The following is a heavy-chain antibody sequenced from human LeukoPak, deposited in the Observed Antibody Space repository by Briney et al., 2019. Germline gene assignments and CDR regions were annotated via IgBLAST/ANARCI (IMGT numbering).Heavy chain of an antibody. V-gene: IGHV4-59*01. CDR1: GGSISSYY. Sequence: SETLSLTCTVSGGSISSYYWSWIRQPPGKGLEWIGYIYYSGSTNYNPSVKSRVTMSVDTSKNQFSLKLSSVTAADTAVYHCARLKYYYDSSGYYQTFDPWGQGTLVTVSS. D-gene: IGHD3-22*01. CDR3: ARLKYYYDSSGYYQTFDP. CDR2: IYYSGST. J-gene: IGHJ5*02.